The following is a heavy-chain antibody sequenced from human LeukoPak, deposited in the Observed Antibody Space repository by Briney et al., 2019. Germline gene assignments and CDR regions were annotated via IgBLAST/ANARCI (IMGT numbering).Heavy chain of an antibody. D-gene: IGHD2-2*01. CDR1: GYTFTSYA. CDR3: ARDEVGYCSSTSCYAEVYNWFDP. Sequence: ASVKVSCTASGYTFTSYAMDWVRPAPGQRVEWMGWINAGNGKPKNSQKFQGRVTSSRDTSASTAYMELSSLRSEDTAVYYCARDEVGYCSSTSCYAEVYNWFDPWGQGTLVTVSS. CDR2: INAGNGKP. J-gene: IGHJ5*02. V-gene: IGHV1-3*01.